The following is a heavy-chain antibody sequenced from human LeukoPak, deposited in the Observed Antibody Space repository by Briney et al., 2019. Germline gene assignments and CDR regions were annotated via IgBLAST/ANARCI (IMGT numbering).Heavy chain of an antibody. J-gene: IGHJ4*02. CDR3: ASTFGLGAF. V-gene: IGHV3-7*05. Sequence: GGSLRLSCAASGLTFSRYWMGWVRQAPGKGLEWVANTKQDGSEENYVDSVKGRFTISRDNAKNSLYLQMNSLRAEDTAVYYCASTFGLGAFWGQGTLVTVSS. CDR1: GLTFSRYW. D-gene: IGHD3/OR15-3a*01. CDR2: TKQDGSEE.